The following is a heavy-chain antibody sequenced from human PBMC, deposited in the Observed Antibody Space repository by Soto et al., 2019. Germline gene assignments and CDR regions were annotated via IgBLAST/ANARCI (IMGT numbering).Heavy chain of an antibody. J-gene: IGHJ3*02. V-gene: IGHV6-1*01. CDR3: ARDYGGNVFAFDI. CDR1: GDSVSSNSAA. D-gene: IGHD2-15*01. Sequence: PSQTLSLTSAISGDSVSSNSAASNWIRHSPSRGLEWLGRIYYRSKWYNDYAVSVKSRITINPDTSKNQFSLQLNSVTPEDTAVYYCARDYGGNVFAFDIWGQGTMVTVSS. CDR2: IYYRSKWYN.